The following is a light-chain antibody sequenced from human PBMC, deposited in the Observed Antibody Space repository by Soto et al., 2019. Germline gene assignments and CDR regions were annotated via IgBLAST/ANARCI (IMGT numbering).Light chain of an antibody. CDR1: NIGSQD. Sequence: VLAQLPSVSVAPGQTARITCGGNNIGSQDVFWYQQKAGQAPVLVVYEDSDRPSGTPERFSGSNSETTATLTISRVEAGDEADYYCQVWDRTSDHWVFGGGTKLTVL. CDR3: QVWDRTSDHWV. J-gene: IGLJ3*02. V-gene: IGLV3-21*02. CDR2: EDS.